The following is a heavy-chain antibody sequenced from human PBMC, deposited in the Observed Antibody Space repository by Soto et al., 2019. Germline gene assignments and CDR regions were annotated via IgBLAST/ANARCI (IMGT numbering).Heavy chain of an antibody. D-gene: IGHD4-17*01. J-gene: IGHJ4*02. CDR2: IYYSGST. CDR3: ARGTYGDYGLGIDY. V-gene: IGHV4-31*03. CDR1: GGSISSGGYY. Sequence: QVQLQESGPGLVKPSQTLSLTCTVSGGSISSGGYYWSWIRQHPGKGLEWIGYIYYSGSTYYNPSLKSRVTLSVDTSKTQFSLKLSSVTAADTAVYYCARGTYGDYGLGIDYWGQGTLVTVSS.